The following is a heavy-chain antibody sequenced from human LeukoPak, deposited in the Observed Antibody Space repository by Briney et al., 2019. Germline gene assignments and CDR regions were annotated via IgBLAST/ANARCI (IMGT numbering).Heavy chain of an antibody. CDR1: GFTFSSYC. D-gene: IGHD3-10*01. CDR3: ARDRRGQFDY. Sequence: AGSLRLSCAASGFTFSSYCMHWVRQAPGKGLVWVSRINTNGSSTSYAYSVKRRFTISRDKAKNTLYLQMNSLRGEDTAVYYCARDRRGQFDYWGKGTLV. CDR2: INTNGSST. V-gene: IGHV3-74*01. J-gene: IGHJ4*02.